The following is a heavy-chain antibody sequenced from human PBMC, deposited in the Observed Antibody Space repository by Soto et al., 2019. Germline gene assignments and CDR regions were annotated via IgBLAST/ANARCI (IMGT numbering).Heavy chain of an antibody. CDR3: ARDQYSRGYYYEPGFAFDI. CDR2: INPSGGST. Sequence: ASVKVSCKASGYTFTSYYMHWVRQAPGQGLEWMGIINPSGGSTSYAQKFQGRVTMTRDTSTSTVYMELSSLRSEDTAVYYFARDQYSRGYYYEPGFAFDIWGQGTMVTVSS. J-gene: IGHJ3*02. CDR1: GYTFTSYY. D-gene: IGHD3-22*01. V-gene: IGHV1-46*03.